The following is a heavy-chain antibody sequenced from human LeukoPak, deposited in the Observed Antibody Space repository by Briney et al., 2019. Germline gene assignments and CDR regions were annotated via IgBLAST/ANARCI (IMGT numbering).Heavy chain of an antibody. Sequence: GGSLRLSCAASGFTFSSYAMSWVRQAPGKGLEWVSAISATASNTYYAGSVKGRFTISRDNSKSTLYLQMSSLRVDDTAVYYCAKDWYNSLNYFDYWGQGSLVTVSS. CDR2: ISATASNT. CDR3: AKDWYNSLNYFDY. CDR1: GFTFSSYA. V-gene: IGHV3-23*01. J-gene: IGHJ4*02. D-gene: IGHD1-1*01.